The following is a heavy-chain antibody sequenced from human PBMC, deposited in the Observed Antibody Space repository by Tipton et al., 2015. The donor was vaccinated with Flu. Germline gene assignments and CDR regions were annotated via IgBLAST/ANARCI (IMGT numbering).Heavy chain of an antibody. CDR3: VRTKDGYTLSNFVY. CDR1: SASLRSSSYY. V-gene: IGHV4-39*07. J-gene: IGHJ4*02. CDR2: FYYDVGT. D-gene: IGHD5-24*01. Sequence: TLSLTCTVSSASLRSSSYYWGWIRQPQGKGPEWIGSFYYDVGTYYNPSLNSRVTISVDESKNQFSLRLTSVTAADTAVYYCVRTKDGYTLSNFVYWGQGTLVTVSS.